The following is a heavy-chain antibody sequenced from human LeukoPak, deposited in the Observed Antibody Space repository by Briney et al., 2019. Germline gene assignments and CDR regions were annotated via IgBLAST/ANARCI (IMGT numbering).Heavy chain of an antibody. V-gene: IGHV3-23*01. CDR1: GFTFSSYA. J-gene: IGHJ6*02. CDR2: ISGSGGST. Sequence: GGSLRLSCAASGFTFSSYAMSWVRQAPGKGLEWVSAISGSGGSTYYADSVKGRFTISRDNSKNTLYLQMNSLRAEDTAVYYCAKDWPVGSYYRGDYYGMDVWGQGTTVTVSS. CDR3: AKDWPVGSYYRGDYYGMDV. D-gene: IGHD1-26*01.